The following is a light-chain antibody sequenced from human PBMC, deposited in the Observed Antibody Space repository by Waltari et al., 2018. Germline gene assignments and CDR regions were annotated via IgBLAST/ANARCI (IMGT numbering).Light chain of an antibody. V-gene: IGKV1-8*01. CDR2: AAS. CDR1: QGISSY. CDR3: QQYYSYPPT. J-gene: IGKJ1*01. Sequence: AIRITQSPSSLSASTGDRVTITSRASQGISSYLAWYQQKPGKAPKLLIYAASTLQSGVPSRFSGSGSGTDFTLTISCLQSEDFATYYCQQYYSYPPTFGQGTKVEIK.